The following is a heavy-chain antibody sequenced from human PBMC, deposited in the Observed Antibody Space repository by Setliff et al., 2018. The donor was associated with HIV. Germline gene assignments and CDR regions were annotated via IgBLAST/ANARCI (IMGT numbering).Heavy chain of an antibody. CDR2: INHSGST. CDR1: GGSFSGYY. Sequence: PSETLSLTCAVYGGSFSGYYWSWIRQPPGKGLEWIGEINHSGSTNYNPSLKSRVTISVDTSKNQFSLKLNSVTAADTAVYYCARDRWFGEPDAFDIWGQGTMVTVSS. J-gene: IGHJ3*02. D-gene: IGHD3-10*01. CDR3: ARDRWFGEPDAFDI. V-gene: IGHV4-34*01.